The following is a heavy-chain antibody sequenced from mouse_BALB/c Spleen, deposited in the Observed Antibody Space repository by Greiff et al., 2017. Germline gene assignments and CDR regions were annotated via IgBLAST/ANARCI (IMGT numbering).Heavy chain of an antibody. J-gene: IGHJ4*01. D-gene: IGHD1-1*01. Sequence: EVKLVESGGGLVKPGGSLKLSCAASGFTFSSYAMSWVRQTPEKRLEWVATISSGGRYTYYPDSVKGRFTISRDNAKNTLYLQMSSLRSEDTAMYCCARDDYGKPMDYWGQGTSVTVSS. CDR2: ISSGGRYT. V-gene: IGHV5-9-3*01. CDR3: ARDDYGKPMDY. CDR1: GFTFSSYA.